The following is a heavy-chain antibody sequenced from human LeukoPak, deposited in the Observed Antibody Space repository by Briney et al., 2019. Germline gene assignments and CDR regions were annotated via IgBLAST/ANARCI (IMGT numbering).Heavy chain of an antibody. Sequence: GGSLRLSCAASGFTFDDYGMSWVRQAPGKGLEWVSSINWNGDGTGYAQSVKGRFTISRDNAKNSLYLQMNSLRAEDTALYYCARVPVMDFYYYSYMDVWGKGTTVTVS. V-gene: IGHV3-20*04. D-gene: IGHD2-8*01. CDR1: GFTFDDYG. CDR3: ARVPVMDFYYYSYMDV. J-gene: IGHJ6*03. CDR2: INWNGDGT.